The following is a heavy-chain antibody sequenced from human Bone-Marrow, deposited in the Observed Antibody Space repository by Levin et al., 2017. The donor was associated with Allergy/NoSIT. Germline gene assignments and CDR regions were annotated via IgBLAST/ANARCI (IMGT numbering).Heavy chain of an antibody. CDR3: VRNREYTSGWYGRGDYQSGMDV. V-gene: IGHV3-74*03. CDR2: ISPDGSST. CDR1: GFDFTGDW. D-gene: IGHD6-19*01. Sequence: GGSLRLSCVGSGFDFTGDWMHWVRQAPGKGLVWVSRISPDGSSTKYADSVEGRFSISRDNAKNTVYLQMHSLRAEDTATYYCVRNREYTSGWYGRGDYQSGMDVWGQGTTVTVSS. J-gene: IGHJ6*02.